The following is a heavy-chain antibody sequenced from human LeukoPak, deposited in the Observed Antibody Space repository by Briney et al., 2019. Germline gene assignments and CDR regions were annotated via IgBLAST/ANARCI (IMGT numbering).Heavy chain of an antibody. CDR1: SGSISSTSYY. D-gene: IGHD6-19*01. J-gene: IGHJ4*01. CDR3: ARYSSGWPFDY. Sequence: SETLSLTCSVSSGSISSTSYYWGWIRQPPGKGLEWIGRIHYSGSTSYNPSLKSRVTISVDTSKNQFSLKLSFVTAADTAVYYCARYSSGWPFDYWGHGSLVAVSS. CDR2: IHYSGST. V-gene: IGHV4-39*01.